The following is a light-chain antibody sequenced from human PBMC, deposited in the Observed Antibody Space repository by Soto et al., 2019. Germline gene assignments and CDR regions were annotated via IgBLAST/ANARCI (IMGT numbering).Light chain of an antibody. CDR3: HQYDNSPRT. CDR1: QSVSSSY. J-gene: IGKJ1*01. CDR2: GAS. Sequence: EIVLTQAPGTLSLSLGERATLSCRASQSVSSSYLAWYQQKPGQAPRLLIYGASSRATRIPDRFSGSGSGTDFTLTISRLGPEDFAVYYCHQYDNSPRTFGQGTKVEIK. V-gene: IGKV3-20*01.